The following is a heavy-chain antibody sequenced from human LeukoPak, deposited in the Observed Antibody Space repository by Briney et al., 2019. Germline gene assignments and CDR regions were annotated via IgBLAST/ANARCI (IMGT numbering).Heavy chain of an antibody. D-gene: IGHD2-8*02. CDR2: IYYSGST. Sequence: SETLSLTCTVSGGSISSSSYYWGWIRQPPGKGLEWIGSIYYSGSTYYNPSLKSRVTISVDTSKNQFSLKLTSVTAADMAVYYCARDFTGGSFDSWGQGTLVTVSS. J-gene: IGHJ5*01. CDR1: GGSISSSSYY. V-gene: IGHV4-39*07. CDR3: ARDFTGGSFDS.